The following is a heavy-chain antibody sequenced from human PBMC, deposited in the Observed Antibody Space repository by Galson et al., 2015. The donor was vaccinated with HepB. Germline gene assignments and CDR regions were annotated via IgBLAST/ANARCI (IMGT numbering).Heavy chain of an antibody. Sequence: LSLTCTVSGGSISSGDYYWSWIRQPPGKGLEWIGYIYYSGSTYYNPSLKSRVTISVDTSKNQFSLKLSSVTAADTAVYYCARGRLSGAFDIWGQGTMVTVSS. CDR3: ARGRLSGAFDI. CDR1: GGSISSGDYY. V-gene: IGHV4-30-4*01. J-gene: IGHJ3*02. D-gene: IGHD6-25*01. CDR2: IYYSGST.